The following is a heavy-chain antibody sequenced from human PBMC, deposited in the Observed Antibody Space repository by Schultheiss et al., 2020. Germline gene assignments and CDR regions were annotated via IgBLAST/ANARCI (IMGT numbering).Heavy chain of an antibody. Sequence: SQTLSLTCTVSGGSISSGGYYWSWIRQHPGKGLEWIGYIYYSGSTYYNPSLKSRVTISVDTSKNQFSLKLSSVTAADTAVYYCARNYDFWSGTKERPKEHYYYGMDVWGQGTTVTVSS. CDR1: GGSISSGGYY. D-gene: IGHD3-3*01. CDR2: IYYSGST. J-gene: IGHJ6*02. V-gene: IGHV4-31*03. CDR3: ARNYDFWSGTKERPKEHYYYGMDV.